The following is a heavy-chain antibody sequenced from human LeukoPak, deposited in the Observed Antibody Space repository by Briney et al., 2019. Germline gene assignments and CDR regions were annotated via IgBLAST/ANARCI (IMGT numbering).Heavy chain of an antibody. J-gene: IGHJ4*02. CDR2: INPNSGGT. D-gene: IGHD3-10*01. Sequence: ASVKVSCKASGYTFTSYGISWVRQAPGQGPEWMGRINPNSGGTTYAQNFQGRVTMTRDTSISTAYMELSRLRSDDTAVYYCAREGYYGSKTYYDLDYWGQGTLVTVSS. CDR3: AREGYYGSKTYYDLDY. CDR1: GYTFTSYG. V-gene: IGHV1-2*06.